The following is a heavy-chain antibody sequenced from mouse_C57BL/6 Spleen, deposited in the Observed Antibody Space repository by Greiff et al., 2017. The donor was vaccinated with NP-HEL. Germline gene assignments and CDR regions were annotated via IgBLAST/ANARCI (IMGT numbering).Heavy chain of an antibody. V-gene: IGHV1-22*01. Sequence: VQLQQSGPELVKPGASVKMSCTASGYTFTDYNMHWVKQSHGKSLEWIGYINPNNGGTSYNPKFKGKATLTVNKSSSTAYMELRSLTSEDSAVYYCARKEGYYSNWYFEVWGTRTTVTVSS. CDR1: GYTFTDYN. CDR3: ARKEGYYSNWYFEV. J-gene: IGHJ1*03. D-gene: IGHD2-5*01. CDR2: INPNNGGT.